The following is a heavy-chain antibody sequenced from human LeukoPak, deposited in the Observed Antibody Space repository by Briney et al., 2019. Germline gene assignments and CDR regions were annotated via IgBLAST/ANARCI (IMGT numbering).Heavy chain of an antibody. Sequence: SETLSLTCTVSGGSISSGSYYWSWIRQPAGKGLEWIGRIYTSGSTNYNPSLKSRVTISVDTSKNQFSLKLSSVTAADTAVYYCARAFVDYYYSSGYYHPDWYFDLWGRGTLVTVSS. V-gene: IGHV4-61*02. D-gene: IGHD3-22*01. CDR1: GGSISSGSYY. CDR3: ARAFVDYYYSSGYYHPDWYFDL. J-gene: IGHJ2*01. CDR2: IYTSGST.